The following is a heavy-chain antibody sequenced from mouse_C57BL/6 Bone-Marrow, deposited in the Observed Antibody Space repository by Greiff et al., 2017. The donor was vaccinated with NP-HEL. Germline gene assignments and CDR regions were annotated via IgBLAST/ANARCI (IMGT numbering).Heavy chain of an antibody. CDR3: VRESYYYGSSYFYFDY. Sequence: EVMLVESGGGLVQPKGSLKLSCAASGFSFNTYAMNWVRQAPGKGLEWVARIRSKSNNYATYYADSVKDRFTISRDDSESMLYLQMNNLKTEDTAMYYCVRESYYYGSSYFYFDYWGQGTTLTVSS. CDR1: GFSFNTYA. J-gene: IGHJ2*01. D-gene: IGHD1-1*01. V-gene: IGHV10-1*01. CDR2: IRSKSNNYAT.